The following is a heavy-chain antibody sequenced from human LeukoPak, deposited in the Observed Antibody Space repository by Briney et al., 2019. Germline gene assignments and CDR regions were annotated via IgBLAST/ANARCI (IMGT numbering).Heavy chain of an antibody. CDR3: ARGGAWSDY. V-gene: IGHV4-59*11. CDR1: GGSITNHY. J-gene: IGHJ4*02. Sequence: SETPSLTCAVSGGSITNHYWTWIRQPPGKGLEWIGYIYFSGSTNYNPSLKSRVTISVNTSKNQFSLKLSSVTAADTAVYSCARGGAWSDYWGQGAMVTVSS. CDR2: IYFSGST. D-gene: IGHD6-19*01.